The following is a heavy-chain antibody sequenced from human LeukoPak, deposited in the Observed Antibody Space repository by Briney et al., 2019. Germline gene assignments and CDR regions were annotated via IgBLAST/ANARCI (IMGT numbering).Heavy chain of an antibody. CDR3: AKDWMSTIINYFDY. D-gene: IGHD5-12*01. Sequence: GGSLRPSCVASGFTFSNYAMSWVRQTPGKGLEWVSSISGSGGSTHYADSVKGRFTISRDNSKNILYLQMNSLRAEDTAVCYCAKDWMSTIINYFDYWGQGTLVTVSS. V-gene: IGHV3-23*01. J-gene: IGHJ4*02. CDR1: GFTFSNYA. CDR2: ISGSGGST.